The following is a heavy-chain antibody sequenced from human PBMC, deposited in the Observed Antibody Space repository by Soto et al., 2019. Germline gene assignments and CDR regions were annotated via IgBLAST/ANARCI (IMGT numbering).Heavy chain of an antibody. CDR2: ISSSSTYI. CDR1: GFTFSSYS. D-gene: IGHD6-13*01. Sequence: PGGSLRLSCAASGFTFSSYSMNWVRQAPGKGLECVSGISSSSTYIDYANSVKGRFTISRDNAENSLYLQMNSLRAEDMAVYYCARRGYGSRWPNVYMDVWGKGTTVTVSS. V-gene: IGHV3-21*01. J-gene: IGHJ6*03. CDR3: ARRGYGSRWPNVYMDV.